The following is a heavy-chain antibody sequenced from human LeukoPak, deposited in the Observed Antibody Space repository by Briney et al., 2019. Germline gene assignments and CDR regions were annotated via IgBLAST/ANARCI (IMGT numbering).Heavy chain of an antibody. D-gene: IGHD3-10*01. J-gene: IGHJ4*02. CDR1: GFVVSSNS. CDR2: IESRGNT. V-gene: IGHV3-66*01. CDR3: ALLVRGVFNSFDY. Sequence: PGGSLRLSCAASGFVVSSNSMSWVRQAPGKGLEWVSIIESRGNTYYADLVKGRFTISRDNSKNTLYFQMNSLRAEDTAVYYCALLVRGVFNSFDYWGQGALVTVSS.